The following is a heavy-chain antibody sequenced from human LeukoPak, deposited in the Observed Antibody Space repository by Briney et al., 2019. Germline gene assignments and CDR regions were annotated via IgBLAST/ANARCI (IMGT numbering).Heavy chain of an antibody. CDR3: AGEGPAAGRAFDY. CDR1: GVTFSSYG. Sequence: PGGSLRLSCAASGVTFSSYGMHWVRQAPGKGLEWVAFIRYDGSNKYYPAPVKGRFTISRANSKNTLYLLMNGLSAEEPAEYYCAGEGPAAGRAFDYWGQGTLVTVSS. V-gene: IGHV3-30*02. J-gene: IGHJ4*02. CDR2: IRYDGSNK.